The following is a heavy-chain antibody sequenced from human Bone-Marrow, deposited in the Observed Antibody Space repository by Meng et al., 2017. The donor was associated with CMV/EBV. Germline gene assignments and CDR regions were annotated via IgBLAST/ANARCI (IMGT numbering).Heavy chain of an antibody. CDR1: GGTFSSYA. D-gene: IGHD1-26*01. Sequence: ASVKVSCKASGGTFSSYAISWVRQAPGQGLEWMGWISAYNGNTNYAQKLQGRVTMTTDTSTSTAYMELRSLRSDDTAVYYCARVTERWDQQEVCDYWGQGTLVTGSS. CDR2: ISAYNGNT. J-gene: IGHJ4*02. CDR3: ARVTERWDQQEVCDY. V-gene: IGHV1-18*01.